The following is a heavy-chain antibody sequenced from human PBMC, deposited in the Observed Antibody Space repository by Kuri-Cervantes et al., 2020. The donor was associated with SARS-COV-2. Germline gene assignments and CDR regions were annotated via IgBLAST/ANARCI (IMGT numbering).Heavy chain of an antibody. V-gene: IGHV3-33*01. CDR2: IWYDGSNK. CDR3: ARDPPHGTDYGGSMNV. J-gene: IGHJ6*02. D-gene: IGHD4-23*01. CDR1: GFTFSSYG. Sequence: GESLKISCAASGFTFSSYGMHWVRQAPGKGLEWVAVIWYDGSNKYYADSVKGRFTISRDNSKNTLYLQMNSLRAEDTAVYYCARDPPHGTDYGGSMNVWGQGTTAPSP.